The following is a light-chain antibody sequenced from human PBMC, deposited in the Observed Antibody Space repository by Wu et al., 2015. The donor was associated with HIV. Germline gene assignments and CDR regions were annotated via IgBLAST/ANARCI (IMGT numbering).Light chain of an antibody. CDR3: QQYNALPLS. CDR2: KAS. V-gene: IGKV1-5*03. J-gene: IGKJ4*01. Sequence: DIQMTQSPSILSASVGDRVTITCRASQSISSWLAWYQQKPGKAPKLLIYKASNLESGVPSRFSGSGSGTEFTLTISSLQPDDLATYHCQQYNALPLSYGGGTKVEIK. CDR1: QSISSW.